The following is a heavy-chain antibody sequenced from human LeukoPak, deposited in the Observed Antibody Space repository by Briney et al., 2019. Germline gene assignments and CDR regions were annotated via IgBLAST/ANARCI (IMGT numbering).Heavy chain of an antibody. D-gene: IGHD3-22*01. V-gene: IGHV1-46*01. Sequence: GASVKVSCKASGYTFTSNYMHWVRQAPGQGLEWMGIINPSGGSTSYAQKFQGRVTMTRDMSTSTVYMELSSLRSEDTAVYYCARLSPWGYYYDSSGYYYALDYWGQGTLVTVSS. J-gene: IGHJ4*02. CDR3: ARLSPWGYYYDSSGYYYALDY. CDR2: INPSGGST. CDR1: GYTFTSNY.